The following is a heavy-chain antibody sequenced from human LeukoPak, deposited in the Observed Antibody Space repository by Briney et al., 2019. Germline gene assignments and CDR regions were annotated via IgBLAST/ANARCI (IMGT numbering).Heavy chain of an antibody. CDR1: GGSISSSNW. J-gene: IGHJ6*02. V-gene: IGHV4-4*02. Sequence: PSETLSLTCTVSGGSISSSNWWRWVRPPPGKGLEWIGEIYHSGSTNYNPSLKRRVTISVDKSKNQFSLKLSSVTAADTAVYYCARDESGMDVWGQGTTVTVSS. CDR2: IYHSGST. CDR3: ARDESGMDV.